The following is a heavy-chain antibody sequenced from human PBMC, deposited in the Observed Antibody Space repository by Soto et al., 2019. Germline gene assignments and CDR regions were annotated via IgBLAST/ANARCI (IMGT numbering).Heavy chain of an antibody. J-gene: IGHJ6*02. V-gene: IGHV3-30*18. Sequence: LRLSCAASGFRFSAYAMHWVRQAPGKGLEWVAVISYEGSNRFYADSVKGRFTVSRDNSKNMVYLQMNSLRGEDTAVFYCAKDYGDYNFNYGMDVWGQGTTVTVSS. CDR3: AKDYGDYNFNYGMDV. CDR1: GFRFSAYA. CDR2: ISYEGSNR. D-gene: IGHD4-17*01.